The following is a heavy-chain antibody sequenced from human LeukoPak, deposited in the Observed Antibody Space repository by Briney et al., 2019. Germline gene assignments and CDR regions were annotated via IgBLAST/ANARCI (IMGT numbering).Heavy chain of an antibody. D-gene: IGHD5-12*01. CDR1: GGSFSGYY. V-gene: IGHV4-34*01. CDR2: INHSGST. Sequence: TASETLSLTCAVYGGSFSGYYWSWIRQPPGKGLEWIGEINHSGSTNYNPSLKSRVTISVDTSKNQFSLKLSSVTAADTAVYYCASSRRFGDIVATSLWYNWFDPWGQGALVTVSS. CDR3: ASSRRFGDIVATSLWYNWFDP. J-gene: IGHJ5*02.